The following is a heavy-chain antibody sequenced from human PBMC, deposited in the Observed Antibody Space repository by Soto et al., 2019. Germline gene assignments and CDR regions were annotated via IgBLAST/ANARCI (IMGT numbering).Heavy chain of an antibody. CDR1: GFTFSSYS. Sequence: EVQLVESGGGLVKPGGSLRLSCAASGFTFSSYSMNWVRQAPGKGLEWVSSISSSSSYIYYADSVKGRFTISTDNAKNTRNRQMNSLRAEDTAVYYCARDLYSSTARYFDYWGQGTLVTVAS. CDR2: ISSSSSYI. J-gene: IGHJ4*02. CDR3: ARDLYSSTARYFDY. D-gene: IGHD6-13*01. V-gene: IGHV3-21*01.